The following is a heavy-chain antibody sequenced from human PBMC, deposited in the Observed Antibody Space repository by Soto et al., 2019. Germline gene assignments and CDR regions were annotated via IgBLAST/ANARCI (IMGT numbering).Heavy chain of an antibody. CDR1: GFTFSSYW. J-gene: IGHJ3*02. D-gene: IGHD3-22*01. CDR2: IKQDGSEK. V-gene: IGHV3-7*01. CDR3: ARRPSYYDSSGYSLNDAFDI. Sequence: GGSLRLSCAASGFTFSSYWMSWGRQAPGKELEWVANIKQDGSEKYYVDSVKGRFTISRDNAKNSLYLQMNSLRAEDTAVYYCARRPSYYDSSGYSLNDAFDIWGQGTMVTVSS.